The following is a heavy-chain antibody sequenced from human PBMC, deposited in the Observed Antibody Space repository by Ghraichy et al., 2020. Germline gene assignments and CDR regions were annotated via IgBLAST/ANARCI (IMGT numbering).Heavy chain of an antibody. V-gene: IGHV3-23*01. CDR1: GFTFSNYA. CDR2: ISSRTPKT. D-gene: IGHD2-8*01. Sequence: GGSLRLSCVASGFTFSNYAMSWVRQAPGKGLEWVSSISSRTPKTYYTDSVKGRVTMSRDNSNNTLYLHMNSLRANDTALYYCARCIADNCRPGFDCWGQGTLVTVSS. J-gene: IGHJ4*02. CDR3: ARCIADNCRPGFDC.